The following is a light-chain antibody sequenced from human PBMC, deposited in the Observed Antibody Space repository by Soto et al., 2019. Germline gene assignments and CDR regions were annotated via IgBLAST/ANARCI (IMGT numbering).Light chain of an antibody. CDR2: ELT. CDR3: CSYAGSTTFVV. Sequence: QSALTQSASVSGSPGQSITISCTGTSSDVGSYNLVSWYQQHPGKAPKLMIYELTKRPSGISTRFSGSKSGNTASLTISGLQAEDEADYYCCSYAGSTTFVVFGGGTKLTVL. J-gene: IGLJ2*01. CDR1: SSDVGSYNL. V-gene: IGLV2-23*02.